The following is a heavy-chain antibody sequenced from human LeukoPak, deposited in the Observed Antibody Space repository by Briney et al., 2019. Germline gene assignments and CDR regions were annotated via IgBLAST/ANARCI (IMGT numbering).Heavy chain of an antibody. V-gene: IGHV1-2*02. CDR3: ARKALIGSGTLFDF. D-gene: IGHD1-1*01. Sequence: ASVKVSCKASGYTFTDYYMHWVRQAPGQGLEWMGWINPHSGGTNYAQKFQGRVTMTTDTSISTAYMDVSRLRFDDTAVYYCARKALIGSGTLFDFWGQGILVTVSS. CDR1: GYTFTDYY. J-gene: IGHJ4*02. CDR2: INPHSGGT.